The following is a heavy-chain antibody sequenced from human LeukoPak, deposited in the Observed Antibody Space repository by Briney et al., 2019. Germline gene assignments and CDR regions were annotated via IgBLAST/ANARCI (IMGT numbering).Heavy chain of an antibody. V-gene: IGHV3-7*04. D-gene: IGHD1-1*01. CDR2: IKEDGSAT. Sequence: GGSPTLSCAASGFTFSTYWMTWVRQPPGKGPEWVANIKEDGSATYYVDSVKGRFTISRDNAKKSLYLQMNSLRAEDTAVYYCARDSPGYLAYDSWGQGTLVTVSS. CDR1: GFTFSTYW. CDR3: ARDSPGYLAYDS. J-gene: IGHJ4*02.